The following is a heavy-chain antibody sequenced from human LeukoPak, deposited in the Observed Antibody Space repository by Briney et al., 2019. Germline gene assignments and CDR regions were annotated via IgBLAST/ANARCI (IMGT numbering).Heavy chain of an antibody. CDR3: AREREGVGIYLDY. CDR1: GFTFSSYA. CDR2: ISYDGSNK. Sequence: GGSLRLSCAASGFTFSSYAMHWVRQAPGKGLEWVAVISYDGSNKYYADSVKGRFTISRGNSKNTLYLQMNSLRAEDTAVYYCAREREGVGIYLDYWGQGTLVTVSS. D-gene: IGHD3-3*01. V-gene: IGHV3-30-3*01. J-gene: IGHJ4*02.